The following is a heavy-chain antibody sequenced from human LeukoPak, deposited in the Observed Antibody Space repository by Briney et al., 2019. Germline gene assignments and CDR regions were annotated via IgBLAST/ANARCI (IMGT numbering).Heavy chain of an antibody. J-gene: IGHJ6*04. D-gene: IGHD3-10*01. CDR3: ARDLLKRGYYYGSGSYPRRGMDV. Sequence: SETLSLTCAVYGGSFSGYYWSWIRQPPGKGLEWIGEINHSGSTNYNPSLKSRVTISVDTSKNQFSLKLSSATAADTAVYYCARDLLKRGYYYGSGSYPRRGMDVWGKGTTVTVSS. V-gene: IGHV4-34*01. CDR1: GGSFSGYY. CDR2: INHSGST.